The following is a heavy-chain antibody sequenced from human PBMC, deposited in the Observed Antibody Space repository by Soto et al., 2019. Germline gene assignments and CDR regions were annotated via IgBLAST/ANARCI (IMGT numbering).Heavy chain of an antibody. CDR3: ARAYCSSTSCYEAYYYYGMDV. CDR1: GYSFTSYW. J-gene: IGHJ6*02. D-gene: IGHD2-2*01. V-gene: IGHV5-51*01. CDR2: IYPGDSDT. Sequence: GESLKISCKGSGYSFTSYWIGWVRQMPGKGLEWMGIIYPGDSDTRYSPSFQGQVTISADKSISTAYLQWSSLKASDTAMYDCARAYCSSTSCYEAYYYYGMDVWGQWTTVTVSS.